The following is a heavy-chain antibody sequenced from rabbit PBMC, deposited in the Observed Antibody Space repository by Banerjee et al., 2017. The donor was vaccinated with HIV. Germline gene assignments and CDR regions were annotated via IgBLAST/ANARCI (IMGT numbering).Heavy chain of an antibody. V-gene: IGHV1S43*01. CDR2: INNGDGST. Sequence: QQQLEESGGGLVKPGGTLTLTCKASGIDFSSYYYMCWVRQAPGKGLEWIGCINNGDGSTNCASWVNGRFTISRSTSLNTVTLQMTSLTAADTATYFCARSASASGTYMNLWGPGTLVTVS. J-gene: IGHJ4*01. D-gene: IGHD1-1*01. CDR3: ARSASASGTYMNL. CDR1: GIDFSSYYY.